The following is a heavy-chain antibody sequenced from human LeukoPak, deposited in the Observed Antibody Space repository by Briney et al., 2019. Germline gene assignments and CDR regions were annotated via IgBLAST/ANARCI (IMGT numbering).Heavy chain of an antibody. CDR3: ARPGEFDTFDI. CDR2: ISNSGTYI. Sequence: GGSLRLSCAASGFIFSDYDMNWVRQAPGKGLEWVSSISNSGTYIYYADSVKGRFTISRDNAKSSLYLQMNNLRAEDTAVYYCARPGEFDTFDIWGQGTMVTVSS. CDR1: GFIFSDYD. J-gene: IGHJ3*02. D-gene: IGHD1-26*01. V-gene: IGHV3-21*01.